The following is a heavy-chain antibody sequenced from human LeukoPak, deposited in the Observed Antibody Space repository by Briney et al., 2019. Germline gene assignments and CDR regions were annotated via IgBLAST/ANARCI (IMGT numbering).Heavy chain of an antibody. CDR1: GFTFSSYS. CDR3: ASFPPYYYGSGSYYYYMDV. D-gene: IGHD3-10*01. CDR2: INSDGSST. V-gene: IGHV3-74*01. J-gene: IGHJ6*03. Sequence: GGSLRLSCAASGFTFSSYSMNWVRQAPGKGLVWVSRINSDGSSTSYADTVKGRFTISRDNAKNTLYLQMNSLRAEDTAVYYCASFPPYYYGSGSYYYYMDVWGKGTTVTVSS.